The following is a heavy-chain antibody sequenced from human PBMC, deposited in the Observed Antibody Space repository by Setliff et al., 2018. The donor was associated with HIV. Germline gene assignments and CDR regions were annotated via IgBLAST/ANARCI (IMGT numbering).Heavy chain of an antibody. V-gene: IGHV1-2*06. CDR3: ARVDYYDSSGYWHFDY. J-gene: IGHJ4*02. CDR1: GYAFTDYS. D-gene: IGHD3-22*01. CDR2: INPDSRGT. Sequence: ASVKVSCKTSGYAFTDYSIHWVRQAPGQGLEWVGRINPDSRGTNYAQTFQGRVTMTRDTSVSTAYMELSRLRSDDTAVYYCARVDYYDSSGYWHFDYWGQGTLVTVSS.